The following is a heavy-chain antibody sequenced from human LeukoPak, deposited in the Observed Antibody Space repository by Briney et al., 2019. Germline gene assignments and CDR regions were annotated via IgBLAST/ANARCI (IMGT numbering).Heavy chain of an antibody. V-gene: IGHV3-23*01. CDR1: GFTFSSYW. J-gene: IGHJ4*02. D-gene: IGHD4-23*01. Sequence: GGSLRLSCAASGFTFSSYWMHWVRQIPGKGLEWVSGISGSDGTTYYADSVKGRFTISRDNSKNTLYLHMNSLRAEDTAVYYCARDYGGSSPFDYWGQGTLVTVSS. CDR3: ARDYGGSSPFDY. CDR2: ISGSDGTT.